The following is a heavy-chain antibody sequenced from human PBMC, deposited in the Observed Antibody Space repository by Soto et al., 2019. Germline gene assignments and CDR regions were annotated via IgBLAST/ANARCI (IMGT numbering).Heavy chain of an antibody. CDR3: ARDFFGIVAYYYYGMDV. V-gene: IGHV1-18*04. J-gene: IGHJ6*02. CDR2: ISAYNGNT. Sequence: ASVKVSCKASGYTFTSYGISWVRQAPGQGLEWMGWISAYNGNTNYAQKLQGRVTMTTDTSTSTAYMELRSLRSDDTAVYYCARDFFGIVAYYYYGMDVWGQGTTVTVYS. D-gene: IGHD2-21*01. CDR1: GYTFTSYG.